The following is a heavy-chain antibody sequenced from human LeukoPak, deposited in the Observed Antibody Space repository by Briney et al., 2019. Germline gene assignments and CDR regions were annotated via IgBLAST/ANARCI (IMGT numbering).Heavy chain of an antibody. CDR1: GYTFTAYY. CDR3: ATRGRGTWAWRD. D-gene: IGHD1-1*01. J-gene: IGHJ4*02. V-gene: IGHV1-2*06. CDR2: INPNSGGT. Sequence: GASVKVSCKASGYTFTAYYMHWVRQAPGQGLEWMGRINPNSGGTNYAQKFQGRVTMTRDTSISTAYMELSRLTSDDPPVYSRATRGRGTWAWRDWRQATLVTVSS.